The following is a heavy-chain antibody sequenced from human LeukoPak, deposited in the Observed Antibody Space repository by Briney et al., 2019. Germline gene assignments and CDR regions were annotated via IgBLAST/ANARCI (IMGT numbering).Heavy chain of an antibody. J-gene: IGHJ4*02. V-gene: IGHV3-7*01. CDR3: ARVASSSSYYFDY. CDR2: IKQDGSEK. D-gene: IGHD6-6*01. CDR1: GFTFSSYA. Sequence: GGSLRLSCAASGFTFSSYAMSWVRRAPGKGLEWVANIKQDGSEKYYADSVKGRFTISRDNAKNSLYLQMNSLRAEDTAVYYCARVASSSSYYFDYWGQGTLVTVSS.